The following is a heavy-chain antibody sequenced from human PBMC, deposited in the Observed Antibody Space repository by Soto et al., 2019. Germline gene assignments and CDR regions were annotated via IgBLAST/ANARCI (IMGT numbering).Heavy chain of an antibody. D-gene: IGHD2-2*01. CDR2: TRNKANSYTT. J-gene: IGHJ6*03. CDR1: GFTFSDHY. V-gene: IGHV3-72*01. Sequence: GGSLRLSCAASGFTFSDHYMDWVRQAPGKGLEWVGRTRNKANSYTTEYAASVKGRFTISRDDSKNSLYLQMNSLKTEDTAVYYCASHIVVVKDDIVGYYYYMDVWGKGKTVTVS. CDR3: ASHIVVVKDDIVGYYYYMDV.